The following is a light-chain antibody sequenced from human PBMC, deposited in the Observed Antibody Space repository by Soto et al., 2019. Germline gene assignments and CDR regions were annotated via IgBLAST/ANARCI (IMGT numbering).Light chain of an antibody. CDR1: ENIRSY. CDR2: GAS. J-gene: IGKJ1*01. CDR3: QQSYNSPPT. Sequence: DIQMTQSPSSLSASVGDRVTITCRASENIRSYLNWYQQKPGKGPKLLIYGASTLQSGIPSRFSGSGSGTDFSFTISGLQPEDIATYYCQQSYNSPPTFGLGTKVDIK. V-gene: IGKV1-39*01.